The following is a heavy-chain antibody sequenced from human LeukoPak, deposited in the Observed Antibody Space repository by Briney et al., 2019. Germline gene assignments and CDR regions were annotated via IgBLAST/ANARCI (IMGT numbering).Heavy chain of an antibody. D-gene: IGHD3-22*01. J-gene: IGHJ4*02. CDR1: GGSISSYY. V-gene: IGHV4-59*01. CDR3: ARVLDSSGYFAIDY. CDR2: IHDSGRT. Sequence: SETLSLTCTVSGGSISSYYWNWIRQPPGKGLEWIGYIHDSGRTTYNSSLESRVTISEDTSKNQFSLKLTSVTAADTAVYYCARVLDSSGYFAIDYWGQGTLVTVSS.